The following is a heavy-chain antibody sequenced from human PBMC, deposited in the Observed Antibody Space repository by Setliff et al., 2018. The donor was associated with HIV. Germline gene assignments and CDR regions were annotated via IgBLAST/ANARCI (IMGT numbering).Heavy chain of an antibody. CDR2: IKRKIDGGTA. V-gene: IGHV3-15*01. D-gene: IGHD6-13*01. Sequence: GGSLRLSCAASGFTFSYSWMNWVREATGKGLEWVGRIKRKIDGGTAVYAAPVKGRFTISRDDSKNLLFLQMNSLKTEDTAVYYCARNQGSSFGQGFDYWGQGTLVTVSS. CDR3: ARNQGSSFGQGFDY. J-gene: IGHJ4*02. CDR1: GFTFSYSW.